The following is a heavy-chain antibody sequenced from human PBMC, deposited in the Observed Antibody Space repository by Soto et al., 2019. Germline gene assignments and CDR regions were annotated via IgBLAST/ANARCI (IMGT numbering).Heavy chain of an antibody. CDR2: IYHSGST. CDR1: GDSFSPNY. Sequence: SETLSLTCTVSGDSFSPNYWSWIRQPPGKGLEWIGYIYHSGSTYYNPSLKSRVTISVDRSKNQFSLKLSSVTAADTAVYYCARTYASGSYVYYYGMDVWGQGTTVT. CDR3: ARTYASGSYVYYYGMDV. V-gene: IGHV4-4*09. D-gene: IGHD3-10*01. J-gene: IGHJ6*02.